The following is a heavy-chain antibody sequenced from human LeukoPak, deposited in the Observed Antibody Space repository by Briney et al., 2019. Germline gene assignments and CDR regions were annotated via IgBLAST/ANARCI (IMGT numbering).Heavy chain of an antibody. CDR3: ASTYYYDSSGYTN. Sequence: PGGSLRLSCAASGFTFSSYWMHWVRHAPGKGLVWVSRINSDGSSTIYADSVKGRFTISRDNAKNTLYLQMNSLRAEDTAVYYCASTYYYDSSGYTNWGQGTLGTVSA. CDR2: INSDGSST. J-gene: IGHJ4*02. CDR1: GFTFSSYW. D-gene: IGHD3-22*01. V-gene: IGHV3-74*01.